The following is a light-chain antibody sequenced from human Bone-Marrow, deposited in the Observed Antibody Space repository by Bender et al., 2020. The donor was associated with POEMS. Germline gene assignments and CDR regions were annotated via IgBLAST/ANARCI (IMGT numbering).Light chain of an antibody. CDR1: SSDVGGYNY. Sequence: QSALTQPASVSGSPGQSVTISCTGASSDVGGYNYVSWYQQHPGKAPKLMIYEVSERPSGVPDRFSGSKSGNTASLTVSGLQADDEAIYFCVAWDASLNGWVFGGGTKLTVL. J-gene: IGLJ3*02. CDR3: VAWDASLNGWV. V-gene: IGLV2-8*01. CDR2: EVS.